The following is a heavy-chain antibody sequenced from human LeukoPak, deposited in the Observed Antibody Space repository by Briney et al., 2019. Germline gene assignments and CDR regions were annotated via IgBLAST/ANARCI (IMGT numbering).Heavy chain of an antibody. J-gene: IGHJ6*03. CDR3: ARGRPHYYGSASYYDDYYYYYYMDV. D-gene: IGHD3-10*01. Sequence: KPSETLSLTCTVSGGSTSSYYWSWIRQPPGKGLEWIGYIYYSGSTNYNPSLKSRVTISVDTSKNQFSLKLSSVPAAATPVSSFARGRPHYYGSASYYDDYYYYYYMDVWGKGTTVTVSS. V-gene: IGHV4-59*01. CDR1: GGSTSSYY. CDR2: IYYSGST.